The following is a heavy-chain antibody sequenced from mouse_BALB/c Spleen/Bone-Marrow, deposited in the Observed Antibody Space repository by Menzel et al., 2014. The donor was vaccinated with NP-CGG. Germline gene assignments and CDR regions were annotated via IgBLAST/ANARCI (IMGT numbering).Heavy chain of an antibody. D-gene: IGHD1-1*01. J-gene: IGHJ4*01. CDR1: GFASXSYD. Sequence: EVMLVESGGGLVKPGGSLKLSCAASGFASXSYDMSWVRQTPEKRLEWVAYISSGGGSTYYPDTVKGRFTISRDNAKNTLYLQMSSLKSEDTAMYYCARPLYYYGSSPFYAMDYWGQGTSVTVSS. CDR2: ISSGGGST. V-gene: IGHV5-12-1*01. CDR3: ARPLYYYGSSPFYAMDY.